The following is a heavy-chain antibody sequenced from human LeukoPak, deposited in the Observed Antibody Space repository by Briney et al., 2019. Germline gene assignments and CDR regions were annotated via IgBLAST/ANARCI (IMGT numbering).Heavy chain of an antibody. CDR3: ARAGYSSGGGWFDP. D-gene: IGHD6-19*01. V-gene: IGHV3-21*01. CDR1: GFTFSSYS. Sequence: GGSLRLSCAASGFTFSSYSMNWVRQAPGKGLEWVSSISSSSSYIYYADSVKGRFTISRDNAKNSLYLQMNSLRAEDTAVYYCARAGYSSGGGWFDPWGQGTLVTVSS. CDR2: ISSSSSYI. J-gene: IGHJ5*02.